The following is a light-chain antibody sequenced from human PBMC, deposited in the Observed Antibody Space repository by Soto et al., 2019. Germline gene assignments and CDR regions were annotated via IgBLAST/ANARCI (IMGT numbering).Light chain of an antibody. CDR1: QSVDSVY. Sequence: IVLTQSPGTRSLSPGERATLSCRASQSVDSVYLAWFQQKPGQAPRLLIHGASNRASGIPGRFSGSGSGTDFTLTISRLEPEDFAVYYCQQYGSSPRTFGQGTKVDIK. CDR2: GAS. V-gene: IGKV3-20*01. CDR3: QQYGSSPRT. J-gene: IGKJ1*01.